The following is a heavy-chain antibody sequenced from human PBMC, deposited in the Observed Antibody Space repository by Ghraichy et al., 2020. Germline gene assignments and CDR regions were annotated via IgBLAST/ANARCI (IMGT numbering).Heavy chain of an antibody. J-gene: IGHJ4*02. D-gene: IGHD2-15*01. CDR2: INNDGSRT. V-gene: IGHV3-74*03. CDR3: SRGGAGSFDY. CDR1: GFSFGSHW. Sequence: GGSLRLSCAASGFSFGSHWMHWVRQGPGKGLVWLSHINNDGSRTTYAESVKGRFTISRDNTRNTLFLQIDSLRVDDTAIYYCSRGGAGSFDYWGQGTLVTFSS.